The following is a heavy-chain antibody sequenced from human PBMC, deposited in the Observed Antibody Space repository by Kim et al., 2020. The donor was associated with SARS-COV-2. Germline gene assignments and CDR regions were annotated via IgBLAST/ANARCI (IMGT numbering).Heavy chain of an antibody. D-gene: IGHD5-12*01. CDR2: IYTSGST. CDR3: ARDAASLYSGYLDY. Sequence: SETLSLTCTVSGGSISSYYWSWIRQPAGKGLEWIGRIYTSGSTNYNPSLKSRVTMSVDTSKNQFSLKLSSVTAADTAVYYCARDAASLYSGYLDYWGQGTLVTVSS. CDR1: GGSISSYY. J-gene: IGHJ4*02. V-gene: IGHV4-4*07.